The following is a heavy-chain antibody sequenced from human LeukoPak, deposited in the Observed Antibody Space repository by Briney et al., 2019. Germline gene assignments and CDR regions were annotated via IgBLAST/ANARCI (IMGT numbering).Heavy chain of an antibody. CDR1: GFSISRDS. CDR2: INGGSSPI. Sequence: GGSLRLSCTASGFSISRDSMNWVRQAPGKGLEWVSYINGGSSPIYYADSVRGRFTISRDNAKNSLYLQMNSLRAEDTAVYFCAKDRSWGLTSAEYWGQGTLVTVSS. J-gene: IGHJ4*02. D-gene: IGHD7-27*01. V-gene: IGHV3-48*01. CDR3: AKDRSWGLTSAEY.